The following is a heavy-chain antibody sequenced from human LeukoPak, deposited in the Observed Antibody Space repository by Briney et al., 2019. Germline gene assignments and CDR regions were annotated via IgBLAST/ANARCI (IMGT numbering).Heavy chain of an antibody. CDR3: ARSPSGTSCYDY. CDR2: ISDSGGST. J-gene: IGHJ4*02. Sequence: PGGTLRLSCAASGFTFSSYGMSWVRQAPGKGLEWVSAISDSGGSTYYADSVKGRFTISRDNSKNTLYLQMNSLRAEDTAVYYCARSPSGTSCYDYWGQGTLVTVSS. D-gene: IGHD2-2*01. CDR1: GFTFSSYG. V-gene: IGHV3-23*01.